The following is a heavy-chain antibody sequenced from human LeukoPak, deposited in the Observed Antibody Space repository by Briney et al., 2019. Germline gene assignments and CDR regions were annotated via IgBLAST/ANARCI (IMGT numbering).Heavy chain of an antibody. D-gene: IGHD4-17*01. CDR1: GFTFSSYS. CDR2: ISSSSSTI. CDR3: ARAPLREDGDYYYYNYRDV. V-gene: IGHV3-48*04. Sequence: GGSLRLSCAASGFTFSSYSMNWVRQAPGKGLEWVSYISSSSSTIYYADSVKGRFTISRDNAKNSLYLQMNSLRAEDTAVYHCARAPLREDGDYYYYNYRDVWGKGTTVTVSS. J-gene: IGHJ6*03.